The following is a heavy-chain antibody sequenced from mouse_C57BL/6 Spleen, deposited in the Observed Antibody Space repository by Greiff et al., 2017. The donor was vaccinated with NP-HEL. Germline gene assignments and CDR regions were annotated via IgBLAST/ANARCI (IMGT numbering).Heavy chain of an antibody. D-gene: IGHD2-2*01. J-gene: IGHJ2*01. CDR2: ISSGSSTI. V-gene: IGHV5-17*01. CDR3: AAYGYDQYYFDY. CDR1: GFTFSDYG. Sequence: EVKLVESGGGLVKPGGSLKLSCAASGFTFSDYGMHWVRQAPEKGLEWVAYISSGSSTIYYADTVKGRFTISRDNAKNTLFLQMTSLRSEDTAMYYCAAYGYDQYYFDYWGQGTTLTVSS.